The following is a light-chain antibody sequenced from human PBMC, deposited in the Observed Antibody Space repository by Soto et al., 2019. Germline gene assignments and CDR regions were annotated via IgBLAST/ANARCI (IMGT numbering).Light chain of an antibody. CDR2: KAS. J-gene: IGKJ1*01. Sequence: DIQMTQSPSTLSASVGDRVTITCRASQSISSWLAWYQQKPGKAPKLLISKASSLESGVPSRFRGSGSGADFTLTISGLQPDDFATYYCHQYNSYSLTFGQGTKVEIK. CDR1: QSISSW. CDR3: HQYNSYSLT. V-gene: IGKV1-5*03.